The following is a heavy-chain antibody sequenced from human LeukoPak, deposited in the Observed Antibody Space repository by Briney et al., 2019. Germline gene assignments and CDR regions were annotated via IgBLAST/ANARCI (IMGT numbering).Heavy chain of an antibody. CDR1: GFTFSSYA. J-gene: IGHJ4*02. CDR3: ARGLIWGSYRLYYFDY. D-gene: IGHD3-16*02. Sequence: GRSLRLSCAASGFTFSSYAMHWVRQAPGEGLEWVAVISYDGSSKYYADSVKGRFTISRHNSKNTLYLQMNSLRAEDTAVYYCARGLIWGSYRLYYFDYWGQGTLVTVSS. CDR2: ISYDGSSK. V-gene: IGHV3-30-3*01.